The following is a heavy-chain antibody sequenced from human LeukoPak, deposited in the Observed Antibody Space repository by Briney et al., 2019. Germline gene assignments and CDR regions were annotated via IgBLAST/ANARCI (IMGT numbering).Heavy chain of an antibody. CDR2: INSDGGAT. CDR1: GFNFSTYW. J-gene: IGHJ4*02. CDR3: ARGTAVTAGIDY. Sequence: GGSLRLSCAVSGFNFSTYWIHWVRQAPGKGPVWVSLINSDGGATTYGDSAKGRFTVSRDNDKNTVFLEMNSLKVEDTAVYYCARGTAVTAGIDYWGKGTLVTVSS. D-gene: IGHD6-13*01. V-gene: IGHV3-74*03.